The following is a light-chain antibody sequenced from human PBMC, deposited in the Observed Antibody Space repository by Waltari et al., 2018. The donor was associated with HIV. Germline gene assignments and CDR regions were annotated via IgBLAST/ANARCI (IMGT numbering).Light chain of an antibody. CDR3: QSYDSSDWV. V-gene: IGLV6-57*03. CDR1: SGSIASNF. CDR2: EEY. Sequence: FLLTQPHSVSESPGKTVTISCTRSSGSIASNFVQWYQQRPGSAPTLVIYEEYHRPSGGPDRFSGSIDRSSNSASLTLSGLKTEDEAEYYCQSYDSSDWVFGGGTKLSV. J-gene: IGLJ3*02.